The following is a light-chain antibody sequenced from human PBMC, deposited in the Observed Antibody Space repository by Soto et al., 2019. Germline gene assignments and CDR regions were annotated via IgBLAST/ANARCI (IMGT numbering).Light chain of an antibody. CDR2: DAS. V-gene: IGKV3-11*01. Sequence: VLTQSPARLSLSPGERATLSCRAGQSVSDYLGWYQQKPGQPPRLLFFDASNRATGVPDRFSAGGSGTDFTLIISSLEPEDFAVYYCQQRVNWPPTFGGGTKVEI. CDR3: QQRVNWPPT. J-gene: IGKJ4*01. CDR1: QSVSDY.